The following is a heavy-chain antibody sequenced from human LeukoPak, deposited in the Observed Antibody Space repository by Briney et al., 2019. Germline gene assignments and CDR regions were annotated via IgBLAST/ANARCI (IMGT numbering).Heavy chain of an antibody. D-gene: IGHD3-22*01. CDR2: IYYSGST. V-gene: IGHV4-59*08. CDR3: ARHNADSSGPLEPFDY. CDR1: GGSISSYY. J-gene: IGHJ4*02. Sequence: SETLSLTCTVSGGSISSYYWSWIRQPPGKGLEWIGSIYYSGSTKYNPSLKSRVTISVDTSNNQFSLRLTSVTAADTAVYYCARHNADSSGPLEPFDYWGQGTLVTVSS.